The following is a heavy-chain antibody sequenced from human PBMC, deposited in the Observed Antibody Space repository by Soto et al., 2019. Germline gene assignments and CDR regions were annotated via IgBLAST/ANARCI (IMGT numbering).Heavy chain of an antibody. Sequence: SETLSLTCTVSGGSVSSGAYYWTWIRQRPGKGLEWIGYIYYSGSTYYSPSLKSRLSISLDTSKNQFSLRLSSVTAADTAMYYCARARLSAVYAFDIWGHGTMVTVSS. CDR3: ARARLSAVYAFDI. J-gene: IGHJ3*02. CDR1: GGSVSSGAYY. D-gene: IGHD1-20*01. V-gene: IGHV4-31*03. CDR2: IYYSGST.